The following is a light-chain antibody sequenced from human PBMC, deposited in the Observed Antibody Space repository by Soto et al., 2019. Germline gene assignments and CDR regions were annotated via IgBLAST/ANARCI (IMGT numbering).Light chain of an antibody. V-gene: IGLV1-40*01. CDR2: ANT. Sequence: QSVLTQPPSVSGAPGQTVTISCTGSSSNIGAGYDVHWYQQFPGTAPKVLIYANTNRPSGVPDRFSGSKSGTSASLAITGLQAEDEADYYCQSYERTLGASYVFGTGTKLTVL. CDR1: SSNIGAGYD. CDR3: QSYERTLGASYV. J-gene: IGLJ1*01.